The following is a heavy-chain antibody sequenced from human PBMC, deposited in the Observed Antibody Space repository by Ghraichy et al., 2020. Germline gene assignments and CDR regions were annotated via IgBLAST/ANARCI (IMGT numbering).Heavy chain of an antibody. CDR3: ARHLGGSSWFDY. CDR2: IYYSGST. J-gene: IGHJ5*01. D-gene: IGHD3-16*01. CDR1: GGFISSSSYY. V-gene: IGHV4-39*01. Sequence: SETLSLTCTVSGGFISSSSYYWDWIRQPPGKGLEWIGRIYYSGSTYYNPSLKSRVTISVDTSKNQFSLKLSSVTAADTAVYYCARHLGGSSWFDYWGQGTLVTVSS.